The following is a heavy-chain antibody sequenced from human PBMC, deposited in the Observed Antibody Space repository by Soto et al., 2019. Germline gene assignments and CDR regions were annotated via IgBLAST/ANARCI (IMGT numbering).Heavy chain of an antibody. J-gene: IGHJ3*02. CDR2: ISTSGSYI. CDR1: GFTFSTYN. D-gene: IGHD4-17*01. Sequence: EVQLVESGGGLVKPEESLRLSRAASGFTFSTYNMKWVRQAPGKGLEWVSSISTSGSYIFYAGSVRGRFTIFRDDAKNSLHLQMNSLRAEDTAVYYCATIGDRDGFDIWGQGTTVIVSS. CDR3: ATIGDRDGFDI. V-gene: IGHV3-21*06.